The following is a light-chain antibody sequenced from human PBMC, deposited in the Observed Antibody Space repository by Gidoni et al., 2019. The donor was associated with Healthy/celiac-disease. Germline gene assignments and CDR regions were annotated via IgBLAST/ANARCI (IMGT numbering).Light chain of an antibody. CDR1: QSVLYSSNNKNY. Sequence: DIVMTQSPDSLAVSLGERATINCKSSQSVLYSSNNKNYLAWYQQKPGQPPKLLIYWASSRESGVPERFSGSGSGTDFTLTISSLQADDVALYYCQQYYSTPITFGQGTRLEIK. V-gene: IGKV4-1*01. CDR3: QQYYSTPIT. CDR2: WAS. J-gene: IGKJ5*01.